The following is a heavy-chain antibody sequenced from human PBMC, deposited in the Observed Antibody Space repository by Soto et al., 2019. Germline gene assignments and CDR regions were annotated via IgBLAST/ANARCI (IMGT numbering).Heavy chain of an antibody. V-gene: IGHV6-1*01. J-gene: IGHJ6*02. CDR3: ASQGACSGGSCYSGPFYYYGMDV. CDR2: TYYRSKWYN. Sequence: PSQTLSLTCAISGDSVSSNSAAWNWIRQYPSRGLEWLGRTYYRSKWYNDYAVSVKSRITINPDTSKNQFSLQLNSVTPEDTVVYYCASQGACSGGSCYSGPFYYYGMDVWGQGITVTVSS. CDR1: GDSVSSNSAA. D-gene: IGHD2-15*01.